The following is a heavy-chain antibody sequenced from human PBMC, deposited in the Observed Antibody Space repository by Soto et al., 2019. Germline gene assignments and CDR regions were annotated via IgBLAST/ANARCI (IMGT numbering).Heavy chain of an antibody. CDR2: VSYNWDT. J-gene: IGHJ4*02. D-gene: IGHD3-22*01. CDR3: ARDRGGFFESSGTYDS. V-gene: IGHV4-59*01. Sequence: SETLSLTCSVSGAAITTFFWNWIRQSPGKGLEWIGRVSYNWDTDYNPSLKNRVIISLDTSKKQFSLNLSPVTAADTAVYYCARDRGGFFESSGTYDSWGQGILVTVSS. CDR1: GAAITTFF.